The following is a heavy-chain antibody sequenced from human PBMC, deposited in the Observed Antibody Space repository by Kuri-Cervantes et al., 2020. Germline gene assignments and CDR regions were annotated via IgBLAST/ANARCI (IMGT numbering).Heavy chain of an antibody. CDR2: IWYDGSNK. CDR1: GFIFSSYG. J-gene: IGHJ4*02. V-gene: IGHV3-33*06. D-gene: IGHD1-26*01. Sequence: LSLTCAASGFIFSSYGMHWVRQAPGKGLEWVAVIWYDGSNKYYADSVKGRFTISRDNSKNTLYLQMNSLRAEDTAVYYCAKVTNELPFDYWGQGTLVTVSS. CDR3: AKVTNELPFDY.